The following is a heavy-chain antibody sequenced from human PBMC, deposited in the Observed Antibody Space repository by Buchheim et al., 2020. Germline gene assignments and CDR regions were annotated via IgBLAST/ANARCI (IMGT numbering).Heavy chain of an antibody. J-gene: IGHJ4*02. CDR2: ISGRGGST. CDR3: AKAGDSSGYYHYYFDY. V-gene: IGHV3-23*01. CDR1: GFTFSSYA. Sequence: EVQLLESGGGLVQPGGSLRLSCAASGFTFSSYAMSWVRQAPGKGLEWVSAISGRGGSTYYADSVKGRFTISRANSQNKLYLQMNSLRAEDTAVYYCAKAGDSSGYYHYYFDYWGQGTL. D-gene: IGHD3-22*01.